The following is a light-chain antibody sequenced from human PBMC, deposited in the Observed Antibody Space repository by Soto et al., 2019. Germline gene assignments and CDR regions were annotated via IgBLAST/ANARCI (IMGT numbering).Light chain of an antibody. V-gene: IGKV1-6*01. Sequence: AIQMTQSPSSLSASVRDRVTNTCRASQDISDDVGWYQQTPGKAPKLLISGASRLQSGVPSRFSGSGSGAAFTLTISSLRPEDSATYYCLQNHNYPRTFGQGTKVEV. CDR2: GAS. J-gene: IGKJ1*01. CDR3: LQNHNYPRT. CDR1: QDISDD.